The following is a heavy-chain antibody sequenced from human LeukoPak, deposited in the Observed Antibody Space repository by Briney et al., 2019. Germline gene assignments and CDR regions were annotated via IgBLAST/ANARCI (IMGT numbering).Heavy chain of an antibody. V-gene: IGHV1-2*02. Sequence: ASVKVSCKTSGYTFTAYHVHWVRQAPGQGLEWMGLINHNSGDTHYAQKSQDRVTMTGDTSITTAYMELSRLRSDDTAVYYCAIPYVDGGFHWGQGTLVTVSS. CDR2: INHNSGDT. CDR1: GYTFTAYH. CDR3: AIPYVDGGFH. J-gene: IGHJ4*02. D-gene: IGHD3-10*02.